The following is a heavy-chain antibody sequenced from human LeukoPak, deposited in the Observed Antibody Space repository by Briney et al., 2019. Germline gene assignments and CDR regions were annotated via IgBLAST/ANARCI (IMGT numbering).Heavy chain of an antibody. CDR3: ANDRLLGIFPDYGSGTYYNSY. Sequence: GGSLRLSCEASGSGFTFGNFAMSWVRQAPGKGLEWVSSISGSGGSTYYADSVKGRFTISRDNSQNTLYLQMNSLRAEDTAVFCCANDRLLGIFPDYGSGTYYNSYWGQGTLVTVSS. CDR2: ISGSGGST. J-gene: IGHJ4*02. D-gene: IGHD3-10*01. CDR1: GFTFGNFA. V-gene: IGHV3-23*01.